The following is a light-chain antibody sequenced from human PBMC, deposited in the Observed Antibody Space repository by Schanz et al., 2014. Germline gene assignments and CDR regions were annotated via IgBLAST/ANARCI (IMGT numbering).Light chain of an antibody. CDR2: GAS. Sequence: EMVMTQSPATLSVSPGERATLSCRASQNIFSNLAWYQQKSGQAPRLLIYGASSRATGIPDRFSGSGSGTDFTLTISRLEPEDFAVYYCQQRSNWPLTFGGGTKVEIK. V-gene: IGKV3D-20*02. CDR3: QQRSNWPLT. J-gene: IGKJ4*01. CDR1: QNIFSN.